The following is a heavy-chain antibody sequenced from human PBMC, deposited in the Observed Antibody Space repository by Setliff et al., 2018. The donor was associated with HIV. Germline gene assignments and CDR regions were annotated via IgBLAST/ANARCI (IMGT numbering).Heavy chain of an antibody. J-gene: IGHJ6*03. V-gene: IGHV3-49*04. CDR1: GFTFGDYP. D-gene: IGHD1-20*01. CDR3: TPITGYYMDV. Sequence: PGGSLRLSCTASGFTFGDYPVSWVRQAPGKGLEWVSFIRRRADGGTTEHAASVKGRFTISRDDSKNTAFLQMNSLKTEDTAVYYCTPITGYYMDVWGKGTTVTVSS. CDR2: IRRRADGGTT.